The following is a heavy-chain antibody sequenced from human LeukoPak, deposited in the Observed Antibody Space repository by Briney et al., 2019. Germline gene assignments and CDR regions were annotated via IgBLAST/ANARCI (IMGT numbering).Heavy chain of an antibody. V-gene: IGHV4-38-2*02. CDR2: MYHSGST. D-gene: IGHD1-26*01. CDR1: GYSISSGYY. CDR3: AREGRGELASGSYYGWFDP. J-gene: IGHJ5*02. Sequence: PSETLSLTCTVSGYSISSGYYWGWIRQPPGQGLEWIGSMYHSGSTYYNPSLKSRVTISVDTSKNQFSLKLSSVTAADTAVYYCAREGRGELASGSYYGWFDPWGQGTLVTVSS.